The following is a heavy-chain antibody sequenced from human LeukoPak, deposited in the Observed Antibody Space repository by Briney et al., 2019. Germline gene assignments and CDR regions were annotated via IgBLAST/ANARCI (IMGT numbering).Heavy chain of an antibody. CDR2: ISAGGSST. D-gene: IGHD6-6*01. Sequence: GGSLRLSCAASGFTFSSYAMNWVRQAPGKGLEWVSGISAGGSSTYSADSVKGRFTISRDNSKNTLYLQMNSLRAEDTAVYYCAKGGQLGPQYYFDYWGQGTLVTVSS. J-gene: IGHJ4*02. CDR1: GFTFSSYA. V-gene: IGHV3-23*01. CDR3: AKGGQLGPQYYFDY.